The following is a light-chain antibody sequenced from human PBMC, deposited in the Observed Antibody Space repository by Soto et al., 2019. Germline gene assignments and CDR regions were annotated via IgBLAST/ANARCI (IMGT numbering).Light chain of an antibody. Sequence: QSVLTQPPSASGTPGQRVTISCSGSSSNIESNTVNWYQQLPRAAPKLLIYSNDQRPSGVPDRFSGSKSDTSASLSISGLQSEDEADYYCATWDDSLNGWVFGGGTKLTVL. CDR2: SND. CDR3: ATWDDSLNGWV. J-gene: IGLJ3*02. CDR1: SSNIESNT. V-gene: IGLV1-44*01.